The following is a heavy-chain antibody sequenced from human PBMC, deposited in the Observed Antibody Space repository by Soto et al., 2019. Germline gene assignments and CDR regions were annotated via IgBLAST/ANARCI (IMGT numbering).Heavy chain of an antibody. Sequence: QLQLQESGPGLVKPSETLSLTCSVSAGSISSSSYYWGWIRQPPGKGLEWIGSIYYTGSTYHNPSLKRRVTISVETSKNQFSLKLSSVTAADTAVYYCARLCSGGRCYVWGQGTLVTVSS. CDR1: AGSISSSSYY. CDR3: ARLCSGGRCYV. CDR2: IYYTGST. J-gene: IGHJ4*02. V-gene: IGHV4-39*01. D-gene: IGHD2-15*01.